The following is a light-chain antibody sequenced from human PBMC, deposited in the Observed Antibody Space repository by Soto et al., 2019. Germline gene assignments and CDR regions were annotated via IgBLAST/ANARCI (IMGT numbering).Light chain of an antibody. CDR2: GVS. Sequence: DIVLTQSPGTLSLSPGERAILSCRATQTVRSNYLAWYQQKSGQAPRLLIYGVSSRATGIPERFSGSGSGTDFTLTISRLEPEDFAVYYCQQYTRSPFTFGQGTKLEI. J-gene: IGKJ2*01. CDR1: QTVRSNY. V-gene: IGKV3-20*01. CDR3: QQYTRSPFT.